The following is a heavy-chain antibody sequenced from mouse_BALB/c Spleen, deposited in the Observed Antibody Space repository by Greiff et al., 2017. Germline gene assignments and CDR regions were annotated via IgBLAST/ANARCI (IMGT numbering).Heavy chain of an antibody. Sequence: VQLKESGGGLVKPGGSLKLSCAASGFTFSSYAMSWVRQTPEKRLEWVASISSGGNTYYPDSVKGRFTISRDNARNILYLQMSSLRSEDTAMYYCARSPHYGRNAMDYWGQGTSVTVSS. V-gene: IGHV5-6-5*01. D-gene: IGHD1-1*01. CDR2: ISSGGNT. J-gene: IGHJ4*01. CDR1: GFTFSSYA. CDR3: ARSPHYGRNAMDY.